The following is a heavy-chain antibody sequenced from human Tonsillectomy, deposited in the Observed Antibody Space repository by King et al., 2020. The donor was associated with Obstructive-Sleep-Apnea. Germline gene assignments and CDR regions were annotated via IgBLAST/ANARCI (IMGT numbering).Heavy chain of an antibody. V-gene: IGHV4-59*01. J-gene: IGHJ4*02. CDR2: IYYSGST. Sequence: QLQESGPGLVKPSETLSLTCTVSGGSISSYYWSWIRQPPGKGLEWIGYIYYSGSTNYNPSLKSRVTISVDTSKNKFSLKLSSVTAADTAVYYCARDPTYYYDSSGYYTSRGYFDYWGQGTLVTVSS. CDR1: GGSISSYY. CDR3: ARDPTYYYDSSGYYTSRGYFDY. D-gene: IGHD3-22*01.